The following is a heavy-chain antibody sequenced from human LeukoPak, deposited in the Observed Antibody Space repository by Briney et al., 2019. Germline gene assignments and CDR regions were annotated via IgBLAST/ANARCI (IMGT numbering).Heavy chain of an antibody. CDR3: AKDGTGGYYYLDY. CDR2: ILYDGSNE. CDR1: GFTFSSHG. D-gene: IGHD3-22*01. V-gene: IGHV3-30*18. Sequence: GGSLRLSCAASGFTFSSHGMHWVRQAPGMGQEWVALILYDGSNEYYADSVQGRFTISRDSSRNTLYLQMNSLRAEDTAVYYCAKDGTGGYYYLDYWGQGTLVTVSS. J-gene: IGHJ4*02.